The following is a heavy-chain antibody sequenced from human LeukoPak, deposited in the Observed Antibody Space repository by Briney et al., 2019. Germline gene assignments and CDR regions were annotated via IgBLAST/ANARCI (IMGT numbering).Heavy chain of an antibody. V-gene: IGHV1-46*01. CDR3: ASAGYSYGSYYFDY. Sequence: ASVKVSCKASGYTFTGYYMHWVRQAPGQGLEWMGWINPSGGSTNYAQKFQGKVTMTRDTSTSTVYMELSRLRSEDTAVYYCASAGYSYGSYYFDYWGQGTLVTVSS. D-gene: IGHD5-18*01. CDR1: GYTFTGYY. J-gene: IGHJ4*02. CDR2: INPSGGST.